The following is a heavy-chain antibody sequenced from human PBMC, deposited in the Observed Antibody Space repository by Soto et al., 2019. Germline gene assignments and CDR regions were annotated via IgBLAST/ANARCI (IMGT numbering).Heavy chain of an antibody. CDR1: GGSLNSGGYF. V-gene: IGHV4-31*03. CDR2: VYSGDIA. Sequence: QVQLQESGPGLVRPSQTLSLTCTVSGGSLNSGGYFWSWIRQVPGKGLEWIGYVYSGDIAYYNPSLQSRVTISLDKSKKQFSLTLTSVPAADTAIYFCAREVMTSVTRGWFDPWGQGTLVTVSS. CDR3: AREVMTSVTRGWFDP. J-gene: IGHJ5*02. D-gene: IGHD4-17*01.